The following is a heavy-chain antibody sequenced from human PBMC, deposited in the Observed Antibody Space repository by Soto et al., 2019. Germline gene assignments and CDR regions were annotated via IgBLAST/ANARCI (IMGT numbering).Heavy chain of an antibody. J-gene: IGHJ3*02. Sequence: ASVKVSCKASGYTFTGYYMHWVRQAPGKGLERMGWINHNSGDTNYAQKFQGRVIMTRDTSISTAYMELSGLRSDDTAVYYCARGFYYDSGYWAAFDIWGQGTMVTVSS. V-gene: IGHV1-2*02. D-gene: IGHD3-22*01. CDR1: GYTFTGYY. CDR3: ARGFYYDSGYWAAFDI. CDR2: INHNSGDT.